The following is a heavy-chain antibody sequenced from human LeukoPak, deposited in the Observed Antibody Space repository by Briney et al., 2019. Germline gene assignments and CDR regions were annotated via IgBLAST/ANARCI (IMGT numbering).Heavy chain of an antibody. CDR2: ISTSGTTI. V-gene: IGHV3-48*03. J-gene: IGHJ6*03. CDR3: ARDATTAVGWVYMDV. Sequence: GGSLRLSCAASGFTFDDYGMSWVRQAPGKGLEWLSHISTSGTTIYCAKSVKGRFTISRDNAKNSVYLQMNSLTAEDTGLYYCARDATTAVGWVYMDVWGKGTTVTISS. D-gene: IGHD6-13*01. CDR1: GFTFDDYG.